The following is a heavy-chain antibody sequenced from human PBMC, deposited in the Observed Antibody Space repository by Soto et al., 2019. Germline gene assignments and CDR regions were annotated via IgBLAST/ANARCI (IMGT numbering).Heavy chain of an antibody. J-gene: IGHJ5*02. CDR2: IIPIFGTA. Sequence: ASVKVSCKASGGTFSSYAISWVRQAPGQGLEWTGGIIPIFGTANYAQKFQGRVTITADESTSTAYMELSSLRSEDTAVYYCAITRRIEAAGIISNWFEPWVQGTLVTVSS. CDR3: AITRRIEAAGIISNWFEP. CDR1: GGTFSSYA. D-gene: IGHD6-13*01. V-gene: IGHV1-69*13.